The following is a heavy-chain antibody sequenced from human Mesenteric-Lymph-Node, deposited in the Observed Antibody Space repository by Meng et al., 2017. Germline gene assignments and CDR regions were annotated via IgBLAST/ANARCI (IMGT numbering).Heavy chain of an antibody. J-gene: IGHJ3*02. CDR2: ISWNSGSI. D-gene: IGHD3-10*01. CDR3: ARGFREAFDI. V-gene: IGHV3-9*03. Sequence: SLKISCAASGFTFDDYAMHWVRQAPGKGLEWVSGISWNSGSIGYADSVKGRFTISRDNAKNSLYLQMNSLRAEDMALYYCARGFREAFDIWGQGTMVTVS. CDR1: GFTFDDYA.